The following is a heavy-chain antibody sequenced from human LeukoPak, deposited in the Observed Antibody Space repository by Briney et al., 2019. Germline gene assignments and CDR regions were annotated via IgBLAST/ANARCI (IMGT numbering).Heavy chain of an antibody. CDR3: ARAQAGYNWFDP. V-gene: IGHV3-21*01. J-gene: IGHJ5*02. Sequence: PGGSLRLSCAASGLTFSFYGMSWVRQAPGKGLEWVSSISSRALYLYYAHSVKGRFTISRDNANNSVYLQMDGLRADDTAVYYCARAQAGYNWFDPWGQGTRVTVSS. D-gene: IGHD6-25*01. CDR2: ISSRALYL. CDR1: GLTFSFYG.